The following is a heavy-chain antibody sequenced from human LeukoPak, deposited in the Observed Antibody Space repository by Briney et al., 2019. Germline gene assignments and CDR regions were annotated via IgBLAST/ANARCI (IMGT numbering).Heavy chain of an antibody. J-gene: IGHJ4*02. D-gene: IGHD3-22*01. Sequence: PSETLSLTCTVSGGSISNFYLNWVRQPPGKGLEWIGYVFYDGGTRYAASLESRITISLDTSKNQFTLRLSSVTAADTAFYYCARQPSGHYGKSGYYPYYFDYWGQGALVTVSS. V-gene: IGHV4-59*08. CDR3: ARQPSGHYGKSGYYPYYFDY. CDR2: VFYDGGT. CDR1: GGSISNFY.